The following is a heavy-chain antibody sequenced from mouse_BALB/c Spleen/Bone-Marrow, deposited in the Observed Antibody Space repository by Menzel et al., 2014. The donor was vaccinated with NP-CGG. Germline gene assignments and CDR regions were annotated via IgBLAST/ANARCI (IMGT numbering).Heavy chain of an antibody. V-gene: IGHV7-3*02. CDR1: EFTFTDYY. CDR3: ARDGYYYGSRCFAY. CDR2: IRNKANGYTT. D-gene: IGHD1-1*01. J-gene: IGHJ3*01. Sequence: EVQLVESGGGLVQPGGSLRLSCATSEFTFTDYYMSWVRQPPGKALEWLGFIRNKANGYTTEYSASVKGRFTISRDNSQSILYLQMNTLRAEDSATYYCARDGYYYGSRCFAYWGQGTLVTVSA.